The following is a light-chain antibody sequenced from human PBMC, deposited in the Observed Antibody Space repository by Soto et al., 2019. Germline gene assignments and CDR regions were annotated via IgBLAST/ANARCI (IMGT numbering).Light chain of an antibody. CDR1: SSDVGGYNY. CDR3: SSYTRGSTLV. J-gene: IGLJ3*02. Sequence: SALTQPASVSGSPGQSITISCTGTSSDVGGYNYVSWYQQHPDKAPKLMIYEVSNRPSGVSNRFSGSKSGNTASLTISGLQSEDEGNYYCSSYTRGSTLVFGGGTKLTVL. V-gene: IGLV2-14*01. CDR2: EVS.